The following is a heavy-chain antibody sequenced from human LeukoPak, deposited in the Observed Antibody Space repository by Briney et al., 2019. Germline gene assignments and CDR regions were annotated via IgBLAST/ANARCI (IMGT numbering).Heavy chain of an antibody. V-gene: IGHV3-7*01. CDR1: GFTFSSYW. J-gene: IGHJ4*02. CDR2: IKRDGSEK. Sequence: GGSLRLSCAVSGFTFSSYWMNWVRQAPGKGLEWVANIKRDGSEKYYVDSVKGRFTISRDNAKDSLYLQMNSLRAEDTAVYYCAKDGPVGYWGQGTLVTVSS. CDR3: AKDGPVGY.